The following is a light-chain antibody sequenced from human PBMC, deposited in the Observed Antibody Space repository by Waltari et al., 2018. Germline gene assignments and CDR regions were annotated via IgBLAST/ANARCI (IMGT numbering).Light chain of an antibody. CDR2: EGS. CDR1: SSDVGSDKF. V-gene: IGLV2-23*01. CDR3: CSFAGSSSWV. Sequence: QSALTQPASVSGSPGQSITISCTGTSSDVGSDKFVPWDQQHPGKAPKPMLYEGSKRPSGVSNRFSGSKSGNTASLTISGLQAEDEADYYCCSFAGSSSWVFGGGTKLTVL. J-gene: IGLJ3*02.